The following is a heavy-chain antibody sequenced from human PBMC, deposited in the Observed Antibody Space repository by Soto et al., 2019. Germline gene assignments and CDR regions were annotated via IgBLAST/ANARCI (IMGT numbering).Heavy chain of an antibody. D-gene: IGHD3-10*01. CDR2: ISYDGSNK. J-gene: IGHJ5*02. Sequence: HPGGYLRLSCAASGFTFSSYAMHWVRQAPGKGLEWVAVISYDGSNKYYADSVKGRFTISRGNSKNTLYLQMNSLRAEDTAVYYCARDKYYYGSVPFDPWGQGTLVTVSS. CDR1: GFTFSSYA. V-gene: IGHV3-30-3*01. CDR3: ARDKYYYGSVPFDP.